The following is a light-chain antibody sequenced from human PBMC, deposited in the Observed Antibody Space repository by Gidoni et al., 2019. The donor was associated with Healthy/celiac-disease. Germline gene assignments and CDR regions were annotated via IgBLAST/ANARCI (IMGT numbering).Light chain of an antibody. J-gene: IGKJ5*01. CDR1: QSVSSY. CDR3: QQRSNWPPST. V-gene: IGKV3-11*01. CDR2: DAS. Sequence: EIVLTQSPATLSVSPGESATLSCRASQSVSSYLAWYQQKPGQAPRLLIYDASNRATGIPARFSGSGSGTDFTLTISSLEPEDFAVYYCQQRSNWPPSTFGQGTRLEIK.